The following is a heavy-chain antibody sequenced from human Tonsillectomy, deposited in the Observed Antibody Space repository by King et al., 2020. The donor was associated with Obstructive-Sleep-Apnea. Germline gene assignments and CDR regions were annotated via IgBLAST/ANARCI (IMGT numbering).Heavy chain of an antibody. Sequence: VQLVESGGGLVQPGGSLRLSCAASGFTFSSYSMNWVRQAPGKGLEWISYISSSSNTIYYADSVKGRFTISRDNAKNSLYLQMDSLRAEDTALYYCARVRGAAAGSWGQGTLVTVSS. CDR2: ISSSSNTI. D-gene: IGHD6-13*01. CDR1: GFTFSSYS. CDR3: ARVRGAAAGS. V-gene: IGHV3-48*04. J-gene: IGHJ4*02.